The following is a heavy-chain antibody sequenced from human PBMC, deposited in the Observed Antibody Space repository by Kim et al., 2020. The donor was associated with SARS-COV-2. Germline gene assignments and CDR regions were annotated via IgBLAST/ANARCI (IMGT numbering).Heavy chain of an antibody. CDR3: ARGRGGALSSSFDI. D-gene: IGHD3-10*01. CDR1: GYSFTSYW. CDR2: IYPGDSDT. J-gene: IGHJ3*02. V-gene: IGHV5-51*01. Sequence: GESLKISCKGSGYSFTSYWIGWVRQMPGKGLEWMGIIYPGDSDTRYSPSFQGHVTITANKSISTAYLQWSGLKASDTAMYDCARGRGGALSSSFDIWGQGTMVTVSS.